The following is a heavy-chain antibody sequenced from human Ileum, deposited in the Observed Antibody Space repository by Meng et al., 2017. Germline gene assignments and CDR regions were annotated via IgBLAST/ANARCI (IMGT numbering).Heavy chain of an antibody. Sequence: GESLKISCAASGFTFDDFGMSWVRQSPGKGLEWVASINWKGSSTGYADSVKGRFSISRDNAKNSLFLQMNSLRAEDTAFYYWARDSSITMSDLRSWGQGTLVTVSS. CDR3: ARDSSITMSDLRS. J-gene: IGHJ5*02. CDR1: GFTFDDFG. V-gene: IGHV3-20*04. CDR2: INWKGSST. D-gene: IGHD3-22*01.